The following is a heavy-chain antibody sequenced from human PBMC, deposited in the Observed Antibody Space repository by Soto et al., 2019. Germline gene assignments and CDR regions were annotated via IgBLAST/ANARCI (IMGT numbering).Heavy chain of an antibody. CDR2: IYYSGST. J-gene: IGHJ4*02. D-gene: IGHD5-18*01. V-gene: IGHV4-61*01. CDR1: GGSVSSGSYY. Sequence: PSETLSLTCPVSGGSVSSGSYYWSWIRQPPGKGLEWIGYIYYSGSTNYNPSLKSRVTISVDTSKNQFSLKLSSVTAADTAVYYCARYTAMVTGHFDYWGQGTLVTVSS. CDR3: ARYTAMVTGHFDY.